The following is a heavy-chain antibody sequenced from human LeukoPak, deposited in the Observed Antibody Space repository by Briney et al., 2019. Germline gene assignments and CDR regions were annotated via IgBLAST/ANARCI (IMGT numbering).Heavy chain of an antibody. V-gene: IGHV4-34*01. CDR3: ASGPGYSYGYFDY. Sequence: SETLSLTCAVYGGSFRGYYWSWIRQPPGKGLEWIGEINFGGSINYTPSLKSRVTISVDTSKNQFSLKLSSVTAADTAVYYCASGPGYSYGYFDYWGQGTLVTVSS. CDR1: GGSFRGYY. D-gene: IGHD5-18*01. CDR2: INFGGSI. J-gene: IGHJ4*02.